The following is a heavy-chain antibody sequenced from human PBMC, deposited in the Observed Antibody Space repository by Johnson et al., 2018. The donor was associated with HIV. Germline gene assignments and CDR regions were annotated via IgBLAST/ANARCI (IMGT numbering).Heavy chain of an antibody. J-gene: IGHJ3*02. CDR2: MYSDGRT. CDR3: AKDLYDSSGYGAFDI. Sequence: VQLVESGGGLIQPGGSLRLSCAASGFTISSNYMSWVRQAPGKGLEWVSVMYSDGRTFYADSVKGRLTISRDNSKNTLYLQMNSLRAEDTALYYCAKDLYDSSGYGAFDIWGQGTMVTVSS. D-gene: IGHD3-22*01. CDR1: GFTISSNY. V-gene: IGHV3-53*01.